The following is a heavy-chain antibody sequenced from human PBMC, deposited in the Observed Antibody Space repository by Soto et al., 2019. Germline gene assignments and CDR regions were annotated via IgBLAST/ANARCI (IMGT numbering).Heavy chain of an antibody. CDR3: AKGGRHWLVTSDFNY. CDR2: VSHDGRNT. V-gene: IGHV3-30*18. CDR1: GFTFSDYA. D-gene: IGHD6-19*01. Sequence: VQLVESGGGVVQPGRSLRLSCAASGFTFSDYAMHWVRQAPGKGLEWVAVVSHDGRNTHYADSVKGRFTISRDSTKNTVSLEMTSMRAEDTAVYYCAKGGRHWLVTSDFNYWGQGALVTVSS. J-gene: IGHJ4*02.